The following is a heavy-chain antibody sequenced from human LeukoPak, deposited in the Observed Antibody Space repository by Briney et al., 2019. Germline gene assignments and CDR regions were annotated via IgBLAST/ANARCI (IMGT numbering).Heavy chain of an antibody. V-gene: IGHV3-23*01. J-gene: IGHJ4*02. D-gene: IGHD3-22*01. Sequence: GGSLRLSCAASGFTFSSYAMSWVRQAPEKGLEWVSAISGSGGSTYYADSVKGRFTISRDNSKNTLYLQMNSLRAEDTAVYYCLTYYYDSSGYYSSDYWGQGTLVTVSS. CDR2: ISGSGGST. CDR3: LTYYYDSSGYYSSDY. CDR1: GFTFSSYA.